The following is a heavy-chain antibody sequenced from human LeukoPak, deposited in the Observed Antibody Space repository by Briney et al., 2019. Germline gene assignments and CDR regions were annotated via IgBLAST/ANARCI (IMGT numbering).Heavy chain of an antibody. V-gene: IGHV4-59*01. J-gene: IGHJ5*02. CDR3: AIFGSGGS. D-gene: IGHD2-15*01. CDR2: IYYTGST. Sequence: SETLSLTCTVSGASISSYYCNWIRQPPGKGLEWIGYIYYTGSTNHNPSLKSRVSKSVDTSKNQFSLKLNSVTTADTAMYYCAIFGSGGSWGQGTLVTVSS. CDR1: GASISSYY.